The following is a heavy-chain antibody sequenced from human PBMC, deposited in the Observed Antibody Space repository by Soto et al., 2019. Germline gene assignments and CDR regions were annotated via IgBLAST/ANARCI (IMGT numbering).Heavy chain of an antibody. Sequence: ASVKVSCKASGYTFTSYAMHWVRQAPGQRLEWMGWINAGNGNTKYSQKFQGRVTITRDTSASTAYMELSSLRSEDTAVYYCAREFIGVVYYYFDYWGQGTLVTVSS. CDR1: GYTFTSYA. D-gene: IGHD3-3*01. CDR2: INAGNGNT. V-gene: IGHV1-3*01. CDR3: AREFIGVVYYYFDY. J-gene: IGHJ4*02.